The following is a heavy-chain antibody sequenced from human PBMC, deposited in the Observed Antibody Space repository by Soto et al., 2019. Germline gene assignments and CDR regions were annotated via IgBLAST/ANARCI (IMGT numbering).Heavy chain of an antibody. CDR1: GGSISSYY. CDR2: IYYSGST. CDR3: ARGGGYYFAY. Sequence: QVQLQESGPGLVKPSETLSLTCTVSGGSISSYYWSWIRQPPGKGLEWIGYIYYSGSTNYNPSLNGRVTRSGDTSKNQLSLMLSSVTAADTAVYYCARGGGYYFAYWGQGTLVTVSS. J-gene: IGHJ4*02. V-gene: IGHV4-59*01. D-gene: IGHD3-16*01.